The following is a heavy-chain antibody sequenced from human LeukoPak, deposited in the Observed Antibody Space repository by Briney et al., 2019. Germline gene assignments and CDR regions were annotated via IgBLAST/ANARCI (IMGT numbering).Heavy chain of an antibody. CDR1: GFTFSNYA. CDR3: ARDRNVDAFDI. CDR2: ISTGDST. Sequence: GGSLRLSCAASGFTFSNYAMSWVRQAPGKGLEWISSISTGDSTYYADSVKGRFTISRDNSKNTLSLQMNSLRAEDTAVYYCARDRNVDAFDIWGQGTMVTVSS. V-gene: IGHV3-23*01. J-gene: IGHJ3*02.